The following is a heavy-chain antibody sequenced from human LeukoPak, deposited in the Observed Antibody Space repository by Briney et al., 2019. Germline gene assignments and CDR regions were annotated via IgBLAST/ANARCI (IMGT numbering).Heavy chain of an antibody. D-gene: IGHD3-22*01. V-gene: IGHV1-2*02. CDR1: GYTFTGYY. CDR3: ARDYDSSGYYGAWYYYGTDV. J-gene: IGHJ6*02. CDR2: INPNSGGT. Sequence: GASVKVSCKASGYTFTGYYMHWVRQAPGQGLEWMGWINPNSGGTNYAQKFQGRVTMTRDTSISTAYMELSRLRSDDTAVYYCARDYDSSGYYGAWYYYGTDVWGQGTTVTVSS.